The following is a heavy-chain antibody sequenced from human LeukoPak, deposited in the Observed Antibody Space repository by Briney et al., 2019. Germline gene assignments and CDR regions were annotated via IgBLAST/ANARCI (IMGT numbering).Heavy chain of an antibody. CDR2: IYTSGST. J-gene: IGHJ3*02. CDR3: ARGSGWYSAFDI. D-gene: IGHD6-19*01. CDR1: GGSISSYY. V-gene: IGHV4-4*07. Sequence: PSETLSPTCTVSGGSISSYYWSWIRQPAGKGLEWIGRIYTSGSTNYNPSLKSRVTISVDKSKNQFSLKLSSVTAADTAVYYCARGSGWYSAFDIWGQGTMVTVPS.